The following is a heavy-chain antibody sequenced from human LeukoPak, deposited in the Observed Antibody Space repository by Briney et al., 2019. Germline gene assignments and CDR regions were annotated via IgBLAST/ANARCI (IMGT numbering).Heavy chain of an antibody. CDR3: VIWGDYDVLAGYYVPDY. CDR1: GFTFSNYA. D-gene: IGHD3-9*01. Sequence: GGSLRLSCVASGFTFSNYAMSWVRQAPGKGLEWVSAITGSGTNRYYADSLRGRFTTSRDNSKNTVFLQMNSLRHEDTAIYYCVIWGDYDVLAGYYVPDYWGQGTLVTVAS. J-gene: IGHJ4*02. CDR2: ITGSGTNR. V-gene: IGHV3-23*01.